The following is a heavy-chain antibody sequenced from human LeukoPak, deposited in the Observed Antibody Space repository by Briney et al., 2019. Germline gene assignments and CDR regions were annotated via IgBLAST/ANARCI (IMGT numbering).Heavy chain of an antibody. D-gene: IGHD1-26*01. Sequence: TGGSLRLSCAASAFTFSSYAMSWVRQTPEKGLEWVSSISGSGRTPYYADSVKGRFTISRDNSKTTLYLQINSLRAEDTAIYYCAKHIVGGHYVFDIWGQGTIVTVSS. CDR3: AKHIVGGHYVFDI. CDR2: ISGSGRTP. CDR1: AFTFSSYA. J-gene: IGHJ3*02. V-gene: IGHV3-23*01.